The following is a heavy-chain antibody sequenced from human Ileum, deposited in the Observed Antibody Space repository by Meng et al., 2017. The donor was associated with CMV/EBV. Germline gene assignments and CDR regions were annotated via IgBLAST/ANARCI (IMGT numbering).Heavy chain of an antibody. CDR3: ARDLADEWFYY. V-gene: IGHV4-39*07. CDR1: GGSISSGSYS. J-gene: IGHJ4*02. Sequence: QMQLQGSGPGLVKPSETLSLTGTASGGSISSGSYSWAWFRQPPGKGLEWSGHMYISGIADYNPSLKSRVTISLHATKNQFSLRLSSVTAADSAVYFCARDLADEWFYYWGQGTLVTVSS. CDR2: MYISGIA. D-gene: IGHD3-3*01.